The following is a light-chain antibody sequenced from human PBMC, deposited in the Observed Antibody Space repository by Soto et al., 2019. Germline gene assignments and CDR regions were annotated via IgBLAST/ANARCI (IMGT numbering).Light chain of an antibody. CDR3: QQYSSHST. CDR2: QAS. J-gene: IGKJ1*01. Sequence: DIQMTQSPSTLSASVGDRVTITCRASQSISHFLAWYQQKPGKAPKLLIYQASSLENGVPSRFSGSGSGTEFSLTISSLQPDDFATYYCQQYSSHSTFGQGTKVDIK. V-gene: IGKV1-5*03. CDR1: QSISHF.